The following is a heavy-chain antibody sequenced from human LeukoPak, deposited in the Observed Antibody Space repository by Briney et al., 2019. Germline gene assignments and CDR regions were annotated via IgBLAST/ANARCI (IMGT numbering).Heavy chain of an antibody. V-gene: IGHV3-21*01. CDR2: ISSSSYI. D-gene: IGHD2-2*01. CDR3: AREYCSSTSCFVDP. Sequence: GGSLRLSCAASGFTFSSYSVNWVRQAPGKGLEWVSSISSSSYIYYADSVKGRFTISRDNAKNSLYLQMNSLRAEDTAVYYCAREYCSSTSCFVDPWGQGTLVTVSS. J-gene: IGHJ5*02. CDR1: GFTFSSYS.